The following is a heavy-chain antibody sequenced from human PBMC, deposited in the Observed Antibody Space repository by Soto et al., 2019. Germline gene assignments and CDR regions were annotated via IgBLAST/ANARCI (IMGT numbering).Heavy chain of an antibody. V-gene: IGHV1-69*01. J-gene: IGHJ6*02. D-gene: IGHD6-13*01. CDR1: GGTISTCA. Sequence: SAKGSCTKGGGTISTCASIWVGQDTGQGLEWMGGIIPIFSTANYAQKFQGRVTITADESTSTAYMELSSLRSEDTAVYYCAIDGGLGYSSTKYYYGMDFWGQGTTVTV. CDR2: IIPIFSTA. CDR3: AIDGGLGYSSTKYYYGMDF.